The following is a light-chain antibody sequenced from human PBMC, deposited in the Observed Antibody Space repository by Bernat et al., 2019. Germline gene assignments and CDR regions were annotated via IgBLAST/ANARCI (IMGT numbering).Light chain of an antibody. J-gene: IGLJ3*02. V-gene: IGLV1-47*02. CDR1: SSNIGSNY. Sequence: QSVVTQPPSASGTPGQRVTISCSGSSSNIGSNYVYWYQQVPGTAPKLLIYSNNQRPSGVPDRFSGSKSGTSGSLAISGLRSEDEADYYCAAWDDSLTGRVFGGGTKLTVL. CDR3: AAWDDSLTGRV. CDR2: SNN.